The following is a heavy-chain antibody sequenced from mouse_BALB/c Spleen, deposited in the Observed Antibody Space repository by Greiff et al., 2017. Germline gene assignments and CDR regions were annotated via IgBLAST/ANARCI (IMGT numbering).Heavy chain of an antibody. V-gene: IGHV1-80*01. CDR2: IYPGDGDT. D-gene: IGHD2-1*01. CDR3: ARSLYGNYLAY. J-gene: IGHJ3*01. CDR1: GYAFSSYW. Sequence: QVQLQQSGAELVRPGSSVKISCKASGYAFSSYWMNWVKQRPGQGLEWIGQIYPGDGDTNYNGKFKGKATLTADKSSSTAYMQLSSLTSEDSAVYFCARSLYGNYLAYWGQGTLVTVSA.